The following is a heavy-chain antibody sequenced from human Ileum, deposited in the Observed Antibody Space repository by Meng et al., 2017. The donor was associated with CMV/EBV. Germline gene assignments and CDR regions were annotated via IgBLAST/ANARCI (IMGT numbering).Heavy chain of an antibody. CDR1: GFTFDDYG. Sequence: GGSLRLSCAASGFTFDDYGMSWVRQAPGKGLEWVPTINWNGKTAGHADSVQGRFTISRDNARNSLYLEMNFLRAEDTAFYYCARAGHSGSYLPGLFDYWGQGALVTVSS. V-gene: IGHV3-20*04. D-gene: IGHD1-26*01. J-gene: IGHJ4*02. CDR2: INWNGKTA. CDR3: ARAGHSGSYLPGLFDY.